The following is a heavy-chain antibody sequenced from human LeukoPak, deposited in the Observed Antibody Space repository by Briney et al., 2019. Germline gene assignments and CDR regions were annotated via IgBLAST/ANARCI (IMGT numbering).Heavy chain of an antibody. CDR2: ISSSGSTI. J-gene: IGHJ4*02. Sequence: PGGSLRLSCAASGFTFSDYYMSWIRQAPGKGLEWVSYISSSGSTIYYADSVKGRFTISRDNSKNTLYLQMNSLRAEDTAVYYCARDHPPYGDYPFWYFDYWGQGTLVTVSS. CDR1: GFTFSDYY. D-gene: IGHD4-17*01. V-gene: IGHV3-11*04. CDR3: ARDHPPYGDYPFWYFDY.